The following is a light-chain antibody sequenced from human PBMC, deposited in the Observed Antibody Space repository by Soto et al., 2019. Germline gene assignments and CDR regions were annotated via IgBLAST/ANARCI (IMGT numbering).Light chain of an antibody. V-gene: IGLV2-8*01. CDR2: EVN. Sequence: QSALAEPPSVAGSTGLSVSISCTGNNSDVGFFNYVSWYQHHPGKVPKFLIYEVNKRPSGVPDRFSGSKSGNTASLTVSGLQPEDEAEYFCSSFVDGTSYVFGTGTKVTVL. J-gene: IGLJ1*01. CDR3: SSFVDGTSYV. CDR1: NSDVGFFNY.